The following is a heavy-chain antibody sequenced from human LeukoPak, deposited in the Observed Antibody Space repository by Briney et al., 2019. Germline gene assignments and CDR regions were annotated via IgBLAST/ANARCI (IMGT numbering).Heavy chain of an antibody. CDR2: IGPTGATS. D-gene: IGHD3-9*01. Sequence: GGSLRLSCSASGFTFNIYAMTWVRQAPGKGLEWVSAIGPTGATSYYADSVKGRFTISRDNSKNILYLQMNSLRAEDTAVYYCARDNDLLRYFDWPLDYWGQGTLVTVSS. CDR3: ARDNDLLRYFDWPLDY. J-gene: IGHJ4*02. CDR1: GFTFNIYA. V-gene: IGHV3-23*01.